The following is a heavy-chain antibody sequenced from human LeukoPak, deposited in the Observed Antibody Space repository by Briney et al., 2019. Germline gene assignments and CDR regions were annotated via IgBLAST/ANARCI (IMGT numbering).Heavy chain of an antibody. J-gene: IGHJ4*02. Sequence: GGSLRLSCAASGFTFSSYEMNWVRQAPGKGLEWVSNISNRGSTITYADSVKGRFTISRDNAKNSLYLQMNSLRAEDTAVYYCAGDSATMVRGVHDYWGQGTLVTVSS. CDR2: ISNRGSTI. CDR1: GFTFSSYE. V-gene: IGHV3-48*03. CDR3: AGDSATMVRGVHDY. D-gene: IGHD3-10*01.